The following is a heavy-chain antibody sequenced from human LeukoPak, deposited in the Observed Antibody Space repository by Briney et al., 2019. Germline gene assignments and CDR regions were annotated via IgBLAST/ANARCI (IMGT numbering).Heavy chain of an antibody. CDR1: GGSFSSYY. Sequence: PSETLSLTCAVYGGSFSSYYWSWIRQPPGKGLEWIGYIYYSGSTNYNPPLKSRVTISVDTSKNQFSLKLSSVTAADTAVYYCARDVGATYDAFDIWGQGTMVTVSS. D-gene: IGHD1-26*01. CDR3: ARDVGATYDAFDI. V-gene: IGHV4-59*01. CDR2: IYYSGST. J-gene: IGHJ3*02.